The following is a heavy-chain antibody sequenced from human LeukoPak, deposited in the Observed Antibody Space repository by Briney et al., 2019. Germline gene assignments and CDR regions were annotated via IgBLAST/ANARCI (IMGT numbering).Heavy chain of an antibody. V-gene: IGHV1-2*02. CDR1: GYTFTGYY. Sequence: GASVKVSCKASGYTFTGYYMHWVRQAPGQGLEWMGWINPNSGGTNYAQKFQGRVIMTRDTSISAAHMELSRLRSEDTAVYYCARVGEGYYPRYWGQGTLVTVSS. D-gene: IGHD5-24*01. J-gene: IGHJ4*02. CDR3: ARVGEGYYPRY. CDR2: INPNSGGT.